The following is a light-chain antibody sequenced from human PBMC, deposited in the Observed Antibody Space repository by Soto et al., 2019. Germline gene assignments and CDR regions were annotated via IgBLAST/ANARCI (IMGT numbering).Light chain of an antibody. CDR3: HHYDSSPPFP. J-gene: IGKJ3*01. CDR2: AAS. Sequence: EIVLTQSPGTLSLSPGERAILSCRASQTINNRYLAWYQQTPGRAPRLLIHAASSRAAGIPDRFSGSGSGTDFTLTINRLEPEDFAVYYCHHYDSSPPFPLGPGTKVDIK. CDR1: QTINNRY. V-gene: IGKV3-20*01.